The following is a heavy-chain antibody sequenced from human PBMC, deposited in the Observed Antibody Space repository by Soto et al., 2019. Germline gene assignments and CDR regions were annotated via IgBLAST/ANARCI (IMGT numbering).Heavy chain of an antibody. Sequence: PGGSLRLSCAASGFTFSSYGMHWVRQAPGKGLEWVANIKEDGSGKNYVDSVRGRFTISRDNAKNSLSLQMNSLRAEDTAVYYCLCQTIDPWGQGTLVTVSS. CDR2: IKEDGSGK. CDR3: LCQTIDP. V-gene: IGHV3-7*01. D-gene: IGHD3-10*02. J-gene: IGHJ5*02. CDR1: GFTFSSYG.